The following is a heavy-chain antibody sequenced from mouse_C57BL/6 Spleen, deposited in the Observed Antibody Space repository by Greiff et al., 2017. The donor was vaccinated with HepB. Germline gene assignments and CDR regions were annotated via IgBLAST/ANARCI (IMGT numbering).Heavy chain of an antibody. D-gene: IGHD1-1*01. CDR2: ISDGGSYT. Sequence: EVKLEESGGGLVKPGGSLKLSCAASGFTFSSYAMSWVRQTPEKRLEWVATISDGGSYTYYPDNVKGRFTISRDNAKNNLYLQMSHLKSEDTAMYYCTRDRDYGSSYDAMDYWGQGTSVTVSS. J-gene: IGHJ4*01. CDR1: GFTFSSYA. V-gene: IGHV5-4*01. CDR3: TRDRDYGSSYDAMDY.